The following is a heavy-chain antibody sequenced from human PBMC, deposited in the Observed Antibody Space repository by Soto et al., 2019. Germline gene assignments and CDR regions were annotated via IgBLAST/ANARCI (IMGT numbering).Heavy chain of an antibody. CDR3: AKGGSGSYSNAFDI. CDR2: IYYSGST. Sequence: GSLRLSCAASGFTFSSCAMGWVRQAPGKGLEWIGSIYYSGSTYYNPSLKSRVTISVDTSKNQFSLKLSSVTAADTAVYYCAKGGSGSYSNAFDIWGQGTMVTVSS. CDR1: GFTFSSCA. D-gene: IGHD3-10*01. V-gene: IGHV4-39*01. J-gene: IGHJ3*02.